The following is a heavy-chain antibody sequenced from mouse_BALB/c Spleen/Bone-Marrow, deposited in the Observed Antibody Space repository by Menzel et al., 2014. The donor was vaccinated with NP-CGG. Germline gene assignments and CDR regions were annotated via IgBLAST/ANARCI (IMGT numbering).Heavy chain of an antibody. CDR1: GYTFTNYF. Sequence: QVQLQQSGAELVKPGASVKLSCRVSGYTFTNYFVYWVKQRPGQGLEWIGEINPSNDTPNFNEKFKSKATLTVDKSSSTAYMQLSSLTSEDSAVYYCTRSGYYGYGWYFDVWAQGPRSPSP. CDR3: TRSGYYGYGWYFDV. J-gene: IGHJ1*01. D-gene: IGHD1-2*01. CDR2: INPSNDTP. V-gene: IGHV1S81*02.